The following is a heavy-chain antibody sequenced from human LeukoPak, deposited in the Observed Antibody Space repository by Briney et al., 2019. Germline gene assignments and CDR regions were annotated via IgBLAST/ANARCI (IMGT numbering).Heavy chain of an antibody. V-gene: IGHV4-34*01. D-gene: IGHD6-13*01. Sequence: SETLSLTCSVYGGSFSGYYWSWIRQPPGKGLEWIGEINHSGSTNYNPSLKSRVTISVDTSKNQFSLKLSSVTAADTAVYYCASTVIAAAGTRWFDPWGQGTLVTVSS. CDR1: GGSFSGYY. CDR2: INHSGST. J-gene: IGHJ5*02. CDR3: ASTVIAAAGTRWFDP.